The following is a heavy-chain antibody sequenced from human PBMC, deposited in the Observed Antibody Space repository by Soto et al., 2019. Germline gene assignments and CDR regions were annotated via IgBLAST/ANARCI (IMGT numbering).Heavy chain of an antibody. CDR2: ISGSGDRT. Sequence: PGGSLRLSCEASGFTFGTYAMSWVRQAPGKGLEWVAGISGSGDRTHYADSVKGRFSISRDNSQNTLHLQMNSLRAEATAVYYCAKASTYEYVWGSFRYYFDHWGQGALVTVSS. D-gene: IGHD3-16*02. CDR1: GFTFGTYA. V-gene: IGHV3-23*01. CDR3: AKASTYEYVWGSFRYYFDH. J-gene: IGHJ4*02.